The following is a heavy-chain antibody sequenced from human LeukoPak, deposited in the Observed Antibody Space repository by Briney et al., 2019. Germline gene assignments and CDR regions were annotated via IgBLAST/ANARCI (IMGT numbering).Heavy chain of an antibody. CDR1: AGSLSSYY. Sequence: SETLSLTCTLSAGSLSSYYWNWIRQPAGRGLEWIGRLYTGASTNYNPSLKSRVTLSVDTSKKQFSLKWGSVTAAAPAVFYCARGMDWFDPWGQGTLVTVSS. CDR3: ARGMDWFDP. J-gene: IGHJ5*02. V-gene: IGHV4-4*07. D-gene: IGHD2-8*01. CDR2: LYTGAST.